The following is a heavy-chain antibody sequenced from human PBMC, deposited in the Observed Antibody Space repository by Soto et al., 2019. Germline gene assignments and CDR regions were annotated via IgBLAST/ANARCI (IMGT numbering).Heavy chain of an antibody. J-gene: IGHJ5*02. CDR3: VRSGCSSTACHTDWFDP. Sequence: PSETLSLTCAVQGGSFSGYIWTWIRQPPGKGLEWIGYIYHGVSTDYNPSLKSRVTISVDSSKDLFSLSLSSVTAADTAVYFCVRSGCSSTACHTDWFDPWGPGTLVTVSS. V-gene: IGHV4-34*11. D-gene: IGHD2-2*01. CDR1: GGSFSGYI. CDR2: IYHGVST.